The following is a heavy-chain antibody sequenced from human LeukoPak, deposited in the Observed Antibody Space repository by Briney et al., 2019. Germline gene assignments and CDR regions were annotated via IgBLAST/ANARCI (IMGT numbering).Heavy chain of an antibody. J-gene: IGHJ6*03. Sequence: PSETLSLTCAVYIGSFSDFHWSWIRQPPGKGLEWIAEINHSGSTNYNPSLKRRVPISVDTSKNQFSLKLSSATAPDTAMYYCARVRKSLRGTFFSYASYPYMDVWGKGTTVTVSS. D-gene: IGHD1-26*01. V-gene: IGHV4-34*01. CDR2: INHSGST. CDR1: IGSFSDFH. CDR3: ARVRKSLRGTFFSYASYPYMDV.